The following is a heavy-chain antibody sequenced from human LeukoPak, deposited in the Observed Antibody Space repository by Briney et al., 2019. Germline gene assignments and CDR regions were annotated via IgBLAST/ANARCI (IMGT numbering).Heavy chain of an antibody. CDR2: INPSGGST. D-gene: IGHD3-10*01. V-gene: IGHV1-46*01. CDR1: GYTFTSYY. Sequence: ASVKLSCKASGYTFTSYYMHWVRQAPGQGLEWMGIINPSGGSTSYAQKFQGRVTMTRDMSTSTVYMELSSLRSEDTAVYYCARESNYYGSGTGWFDPWGQGTLVTVSS. J-gene: IGHJ5*02. CDR3: ARESNYYGSGTGWFDP.